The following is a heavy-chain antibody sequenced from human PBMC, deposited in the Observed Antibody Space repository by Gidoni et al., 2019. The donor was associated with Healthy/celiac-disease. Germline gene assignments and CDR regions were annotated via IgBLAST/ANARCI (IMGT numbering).Heavy chain of an antibody. CDR3: AREGMVEGIGDV. V-gene: IGHV3-7*03. CDR2: IKQDGSEK. J-gene: IGHJ6*02. Sequence: VQLVESGGGLVEPGGSLRLTCTASGFTFSSYWMSGVRQAPGKGLEWVANIKQDGSEKDYVDSVKVRFTISRDKAKKSLYLKRNSRRAEDTAVYYCAREGMVEGIGDVWGQGTTVTVSS. CDR1: GFTFSSYW. D-gene: IGHD3-10*01.